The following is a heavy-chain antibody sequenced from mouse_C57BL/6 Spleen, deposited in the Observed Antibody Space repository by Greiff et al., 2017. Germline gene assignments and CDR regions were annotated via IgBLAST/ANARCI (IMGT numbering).Heavy chain of an antibody. Sequence: VQLQQPGAELVRPGTSVKLSCKASGYTFTSYWMHWVKQRPGQGLEWIGVIDPSDSYTNYNQKFKGKATLTVDTSSSTAYMQLSRLTSEDSAVYYSARRYHYDYEGVWFAYWGQGTLVTVSA. J-gene: IGHJ3*01. D-gene: IGHD2-4*01. V-gene: IGHV1-59*01. CDR1: GYTFTSYW. CDR3: ARRYHYDYEGVWFAY. CDR2: IDPSDSYT.